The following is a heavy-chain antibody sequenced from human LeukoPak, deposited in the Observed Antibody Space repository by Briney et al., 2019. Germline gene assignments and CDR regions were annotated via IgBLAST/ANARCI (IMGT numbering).Heavy chain of an antibody. D-gene: IGHD5-18*01. J-gene: IGHJ6*03. Sequence: GGSLRLSCAASGFTFSSFGMSWVRQAPGKGLEWVSAISSTGGTAYYADSVKGRFTISRDNSKNTLYLQMNSLRAEDTAVYYCARESVDAYSYGYYYYMDVWGKGTTVTISS. CDR1: GFTFSSFG. V-gene: IGHV3-23*01. CDR3: ARESVDAYSYGYYYYMDV. CDR2: ISSTGGTA.